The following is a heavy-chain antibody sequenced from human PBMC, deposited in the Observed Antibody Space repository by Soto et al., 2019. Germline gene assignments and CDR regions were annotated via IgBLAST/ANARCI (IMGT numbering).Heavy chain of an antibody. D-gene: IGHD6-19*01. CDR2: IHYSGST. V-gene: IGHV4-59*08. Sequence: PSETLSLTCTVSGGSISGYYWSWIRQPPGKGLEWIGYIHYSGSTNYNASLKSRVTISVDTSKNQLSLKLSSVTAADTAVYYCARGNGWYYYWGQGTLVTVS. CDR3: ARGNGWYYY. J-gene: IGHJ4*02. CDR1: GGSISGYY.